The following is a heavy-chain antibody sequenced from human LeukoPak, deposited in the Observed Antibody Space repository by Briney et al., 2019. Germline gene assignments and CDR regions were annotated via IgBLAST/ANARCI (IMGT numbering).Heavy chain of an antibody. Sequence: SETLSLTCTVSGGSISSYYWSWIRQPAGKGLEWIGRIYTSGSTNYNPSLKSRVTISVDTSKNQFSLKLSSVTAADTAEYYCARSSMVRAFDIWGQGTMVTVSS. CDR2: IYTSGST. CDR3: ARSSMVRAFDI. CDR1: GGSISSYY. D-gene: IGHD3-10*01. V-gene: IGHV4-4*07. J-gene: IGHJ3*02.